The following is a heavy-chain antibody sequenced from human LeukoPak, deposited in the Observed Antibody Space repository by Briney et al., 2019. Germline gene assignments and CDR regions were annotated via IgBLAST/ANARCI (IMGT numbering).Heavy chain of an antibody. D-gene: IGHD5-18*01. CDR2: ISYSGNT. Sequence: SETLSLTCTVSGGSIFGYYWGWIRQSPRKELEWTGYISYSGNTKYSPSLKSRVTMSVDTSKNQFSLKLTSVTAADTALYYCARDYSYGHNYFNYWGQGTLVTVSS. V-gene: IGHV4-59*01. J-gene: IGHJ4*02. CDR3: ARDYSYGHNYFNY. CDR1: GGSIFGYY.